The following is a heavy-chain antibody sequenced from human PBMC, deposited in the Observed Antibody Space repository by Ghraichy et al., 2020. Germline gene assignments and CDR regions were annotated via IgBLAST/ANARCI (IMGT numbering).Heavy chain of an antibody. CDR3: AKDGYNWNYVLGDY. CDR1: GFTFSNYA. Sequence: GGSLRLSCAASGFTFSNYAMSWVRQAPGKGLEWVSAISGSGGSPYYADSVKGRFTISRDNSKNTLYLQMNSLRAEDTAIYYCAKDGYNWNYVLGDYWGQGTLVTVSS. D-gene: IGHD1-7*01. V-gene: IGHV3-23*01. J-gene: IGHJ4*02. CDR2: ISGSGGSP.